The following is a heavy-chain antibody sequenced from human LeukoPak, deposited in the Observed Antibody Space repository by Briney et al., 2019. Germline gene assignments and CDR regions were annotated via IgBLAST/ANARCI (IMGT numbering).Heavy chain of an antibody. D-gene: IGHD3-3*01. J-gene: IGHJ6*03. CDR1: GFTFSTDS. V-gene: IGHV3-30*02. CDR2: IRYDGSNK. CDR3: AKDKIQFLEWSYMDV. Sequence: PGGSLRLSCEASGFTFSTDSMNWVRQAPGRGLEWVAFIRYDGSNKYYADSVKGRFTISRDNSKNTLSLQMNSLRAEDTAVYYCAKDKIQFLEWSYMDVWGKGTTVTVSS.